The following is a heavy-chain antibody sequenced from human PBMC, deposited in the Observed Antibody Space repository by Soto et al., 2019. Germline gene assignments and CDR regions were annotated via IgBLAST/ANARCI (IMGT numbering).Heavy chain of an antibody. CDR3: TRSIAAAGDYYYGMDV. Sequence: GSLRLSCTASGFTFGDYAMIWFRQAPGKGLEWVGFIRSKAYGGTTEYAASVKGRFTISRDDSKSIAYLQMNSLKTEDTAVYYCTRSIAAAGDYYYGMDVWGQGTTVTVSS. CDR2: IRSKAYGGTT. V-gene: IGHV3-49*03. D-gene: IGHD6-13*01. J-gene: IGHJ6*02. CDR1: GFTFGDYA.